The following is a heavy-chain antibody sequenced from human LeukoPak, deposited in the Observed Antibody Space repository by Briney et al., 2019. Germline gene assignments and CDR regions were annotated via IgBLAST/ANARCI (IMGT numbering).Heavy chain of an antibody. J-gene: IGHJ5*02. CDR2: IYTSGST. CDR3: AREGHDYYDSSGYYGRNWFDP. CDR1: GGSISSGSYY. D-gene: IGHD3-22*01. V-gene: IGHV4-61*02. Sequence: SETLSLTCTVSGGSISSGSYYWSWIRQPAGKGLERIGRIYTSGSTNYNPSLKSRVTISVDTSKNQFSLKLSSVTAADTAVYYSAREGHDYYDSSGYYGRNWFDPWGQGTLVTVSS.